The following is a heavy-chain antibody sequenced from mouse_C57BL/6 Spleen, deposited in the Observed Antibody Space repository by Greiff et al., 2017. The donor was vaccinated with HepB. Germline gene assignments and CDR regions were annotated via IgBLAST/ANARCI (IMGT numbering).Heavy chain of an antibody. Sequence: QVQLQQSGAELVRPGASVKLSCKASGYTFTDYYINWVKQRPGQGLEWIARIYPGSGNTYYNEKFKGKATLTAEKSSSTAYMQLSSLTSEDSAVYFCAREEYYYGVDYWGQGTTLTVSS. D-gene: IGHD1-1*01. CDR1: GYTFTDYY. CDR2: IYPGSGNT. CDR3: AREEYYYGVDY. V-gene: IGHV1-76*01. J-gene: IGHJ2*01.